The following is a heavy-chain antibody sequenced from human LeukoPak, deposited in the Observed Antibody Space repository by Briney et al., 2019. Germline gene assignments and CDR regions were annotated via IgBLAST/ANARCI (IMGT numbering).Heavy chain of an antibody. CDR3: ARGDGSGYQFDY. V-gene: IGHV4-34*01. J-gene: IGHJ4*02. CDR1: GGSFSGYY. CDR2: INHSGST. Sequence: SETLSLTCAVYGGSFSGYYWSWIRQPPGKGLEWIGEINHSGSTNYNPSLKSRVTISVDTSKNQFSLKLSSVTAAVTAVYYCARGDGSGYQFDYWGQGTLVTVSS. D-gene: IGHD3-22*01.